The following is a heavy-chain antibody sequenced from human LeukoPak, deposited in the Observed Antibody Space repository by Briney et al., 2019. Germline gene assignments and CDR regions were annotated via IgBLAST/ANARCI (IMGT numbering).Heavy chain of an antibody. Sequence: ASVKVSCKVSGYTLTELSMHWVRQAPGQGLEWMGWINPNSGGTNYAQKFQGRVTMTRDTSISTAYMELSRLRSDDTAVYYCATDRNWNLDYWGQGTLVTVSS. J-gene: IGHJ4*02. D-gene: IGHD1-1*01. CDR3: ATDRNWNLDY. CDR2: INPNSGGT. CDR1: GYTLTELS. V-gene: IGHV1-2*02.